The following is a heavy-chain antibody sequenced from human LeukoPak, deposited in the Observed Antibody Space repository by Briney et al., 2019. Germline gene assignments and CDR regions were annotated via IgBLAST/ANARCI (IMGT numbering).Heavy chain of an antibody. V-gene: IGHV4-59*01. CDR2: IYYSGST. CDR3: ASSGDGYNFPFDY. J-gene: IGHJ4*02. CDR1: GGSISSYY. Sequence: PSETLSLTCTVSGGSISSYYWSWIRQPPGKGLEWIGYIYYSGSTNYNPSLKSRVTISVDTSKNQFSLKLSSVTAADAAVYYCASSGDGYNFPFDYWGQGTLVTVSS. D-gene: IGHD5-24*01.